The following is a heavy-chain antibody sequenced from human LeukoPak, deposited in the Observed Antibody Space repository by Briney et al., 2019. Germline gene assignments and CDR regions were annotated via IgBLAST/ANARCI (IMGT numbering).Heavy chain of an antibody. CDR3: ARGIFGSGSYPDF. CDR1: GFAFNTYA. Sequence: SGGSLRLSCAASGFAFNTYAMHWVRQAPGKGLEWVTLIWHDGSHKFYIDSVRGRFTISRDNSKNTVYLQMNGLRAEDTAVYYCARGIFGSGSYPDFWGQGTLVTVSS. V-gene: IGHV3-33*01. CDR2: IWHDGSHK. J-gene: IGHJ4*02. D-gene: IGHD3-10*01.